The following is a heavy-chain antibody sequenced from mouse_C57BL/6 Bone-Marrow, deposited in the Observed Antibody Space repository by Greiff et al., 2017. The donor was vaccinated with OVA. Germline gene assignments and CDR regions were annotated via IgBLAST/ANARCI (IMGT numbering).Heavy chain of an antibody. J-gene: IGHJ3*01. CDR2: IRNKANGYTT. D-gene: IGHD1-1*01. CDR3: ARWYYYGSSDVSFAY. CDR1: GFTFTDYY. Sequence: EVKLVESGGGLVQPGGSLSLSCAASGFTFTDYYMSWVRQPPGKALEWLGFIRNKANGYTTEYSASVKGRFTISRDNSQSILYLQMNALRAEDSATYYCARWYYYGSSDVSFAYWGQGTLVTVSA. V-gene: IGHV7-3*01.